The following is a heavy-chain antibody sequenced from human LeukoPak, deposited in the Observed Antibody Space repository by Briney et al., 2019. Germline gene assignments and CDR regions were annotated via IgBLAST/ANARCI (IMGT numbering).Heavy chain of an antibody. Sequence: SETLSLTCTVSGGSISVRNYYWGWIRQPPGKGLEWIGSIYYSGSTYYNPSLKSRVTTSVDMSKNQFSLKLSSVTAADTAVYYCAKHTTFEYWGQGTLVTVSS. CDR3: AKHTTFEY. V-gene: IGHV4-39*01. J-gene: IGHJ4*02. D-gene: IGHD1-1*01. CDR1: GGSISVRNYY. CDR2: IYYSGST.